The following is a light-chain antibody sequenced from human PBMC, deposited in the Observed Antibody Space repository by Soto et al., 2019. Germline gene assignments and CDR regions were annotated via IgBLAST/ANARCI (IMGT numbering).Light chain of an antibody. CDR2: DAS. V-gene: IGKV3-11*01. CDR1: QSVSSY. J-gene: IGKJ5*01. Sequence: EIVLTQSPATLSLSPGERATLSCRASQSVSSYLAWYQQKPGQAPRLLIYDASNRATGIPARFSGSGSGTDFTLTISSLQPEDFAVYYCQQYDTWPITFGQGTDWRL. CDR3: QQYDTWPIT.